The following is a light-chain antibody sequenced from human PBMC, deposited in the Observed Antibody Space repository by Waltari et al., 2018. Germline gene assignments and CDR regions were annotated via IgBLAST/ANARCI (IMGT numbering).Light chain of an antibody. V-gene: IGKV3-11*01. Sequence: EIVLTQSPATLSLSPGERATLSCKASQSVSTFLAWYQQKPGQAPRLLISDASNRATGIPARFSGSGSGTDFTLTISSLEPEDFALYYCQQGYSWHPVNFGQGTRLEIK. CDR2: DAS. J-gene: IGKJ5*01. CDR1: QSVSTF. CDR3: QQGYSWHPVN.